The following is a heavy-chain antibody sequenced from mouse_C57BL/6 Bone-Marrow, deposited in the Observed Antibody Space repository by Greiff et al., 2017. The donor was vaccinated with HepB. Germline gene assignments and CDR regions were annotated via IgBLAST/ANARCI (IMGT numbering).Heavy chain of an antibody. D-gene: IGHD2-5*01. CDR3: ASYSNYPAWFAY. V-gene: IGHV3-6*01. J-gene: IGHJ3*01. Sequence: VQLKESGPGLVKPSQSLSLTCSVTGYSITSGYYWNWIRQFPGNKLEWMGYISYDGSNNYNPSLKNRISITRDTSKNQFFLKLNSVTTEDTATYYCASYSNYPAWFAYWGQGTLVTVSA. CDR1: GYSITSGYY. CDR2: ISYDGSN.